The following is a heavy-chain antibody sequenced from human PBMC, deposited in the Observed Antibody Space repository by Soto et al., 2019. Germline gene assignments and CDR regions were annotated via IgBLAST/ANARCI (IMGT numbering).Heavy chain of an antibody. CDR2: IYIIGGT. V-gene: IGHV4-4*02. J-gene: IGHJ6*03. CDR1: GGSINSSNW. Sequence: QVQLQESGPGLVKPSGTLSLTCAVSGGSINSSNWWTWVRQSPGKGLEWIGEIYIIGGTNYNPSLKSRVTISLDKSKNQVSLELSSVTAADTAIYYCVRGAYTYYYMDVWGKGTTVTVSS. D-gene: IGHD1-20*01. CDR3: VRGAYTYYYMDV.